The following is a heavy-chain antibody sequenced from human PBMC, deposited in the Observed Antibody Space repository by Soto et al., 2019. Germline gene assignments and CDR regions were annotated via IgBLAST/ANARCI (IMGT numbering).Heavy chain of an antibody. Sequence: SVKVSCKASGGTFSSYTISWVRQAPGQGLEWMGRIIPILGIANYAQKFQGRVTITADKSTSTAYMELSSLRSEDTAVYYCASGYCSGGSCYSRAHDAFYIWGQGTMVTVSS. J-gene: IGHJ3*02. V-gene: IGHV1-69*02. CDR3: ASGYCSGGSCYSRAHDAFYI. D-gene: IGHD2-15*01. CDR2: IIPILGIA. CDR1: GGTFSSYT.